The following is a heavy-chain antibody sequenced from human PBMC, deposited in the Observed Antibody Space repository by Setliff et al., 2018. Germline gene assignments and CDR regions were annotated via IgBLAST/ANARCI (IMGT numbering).Heavy chain of an antibody. CDR3: VRDPPGSGFAFES. V-gene: IGHV3-33*01. J-gene: IGHJ4*02. CDR2: IWFDGSNK. D-gene: IGHD6-19*01. Sequence: PGESLKISCASSGFTFGGSAMHWVRQAPGKGLEWVAFIWFDGSNKYYAASVTGRFTISRDNSRGTLYLQMNNLRVEDTAVYYCVRDPPGSGFAFESWGQGTLVTVSS. CDR1: GFTFGGSA.